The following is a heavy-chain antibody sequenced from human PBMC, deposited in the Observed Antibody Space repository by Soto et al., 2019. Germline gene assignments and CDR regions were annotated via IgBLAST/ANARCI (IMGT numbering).Heavy chain of an antibody. J-gene: IGHJ5*02. Sequence: QVQLVQSGAEVKKPGASVKVSCKASGYTFTGYYMHWVRQAPGQGLEWMGWINPNSGGTNYAQKLQGRVTMTRDTSISTAYMELSRLRSDDTAVYYCARGILLWFGESGTEFDPWGQGTLVTVSS. D-gene: IGHD3-10*01. CDR2: INPNSGGT. V-gene: IGHV1-2*02. CDR1: GYTFTGYY. CDR3: ARGILLWFGESGTEFDP.